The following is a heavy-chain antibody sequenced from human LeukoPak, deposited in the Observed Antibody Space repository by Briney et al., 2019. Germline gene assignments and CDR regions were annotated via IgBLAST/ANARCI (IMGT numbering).Heavy chain of an antibody. Sequence: ASVTVSFTSSGHTLTYLYIHWVRQAPGRGREWMGCINPKVGATNYAKKFQGRVTMTRDTSVSTSYMELTRLTSDDTAVYYCARDRTYCPSDVCVRNDAFDVWGHGTMVTVSS. CDR1: GHTLTYLY. CDR2: INPKVGAT. J-gene: IGHJ3*01. D-gene: IGHD2-8*01. V-gene: IGHV1-2*02. CDR3: ARDRTYCPSDVCVRNDAFDV.